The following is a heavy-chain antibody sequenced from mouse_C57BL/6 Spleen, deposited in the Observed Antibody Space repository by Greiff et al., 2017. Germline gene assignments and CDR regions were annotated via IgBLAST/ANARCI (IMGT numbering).Heavy chain of an antibody. J-gene: IGHJ3*01. D-gene: IGHD2-4*01. CDR1: GFTFSDYG. Sequence: EVQLVESGGGLVQPGGSLKLSCAASGFTFSDYGMAWVRQAPRKGPEWVAFISNLAYSIYYADTVTGRFTISRENAKNTLYLEMSSLRSEDTAMYYGARREDYDGPLAYWGQGTLVTVSA. V-gene: IGHV5-15*01. CDR2: ISNLAYSI. CDR3: ARREDYDGPLAY.